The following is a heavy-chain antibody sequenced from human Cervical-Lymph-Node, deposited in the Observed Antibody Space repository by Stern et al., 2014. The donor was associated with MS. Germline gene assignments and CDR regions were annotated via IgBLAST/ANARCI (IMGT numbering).Heavy chain of an antibody. CDR2: ITGEGTT. J-gene: IGHJ4*02. CDR3: ATLDY. CDR1: GFTFSPFS. V-gene: IGHV3-48*02. Sequence: EVQLVESGGTLVQPGGSLRLSCAASGFTFSPFSINWVRQAPGKGLEWIASITGEGTTSYADSVQGRFTISRDNARNSLYLHMTNLRDEDTAVHYCATLDYWGQGTLVTVSS.